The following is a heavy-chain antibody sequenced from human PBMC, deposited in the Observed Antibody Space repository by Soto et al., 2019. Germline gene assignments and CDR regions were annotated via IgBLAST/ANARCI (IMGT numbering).Heavy chain of an antibody. CDR3: ARDINGFGELTVYYGMDV. V-gene: IGHV3-33*01. J-gene: IGHJ6*02. D-gene: IGHD3-10*01. CDR1: GFTFSSYG. Sequence: SLRLSCAASGFTFSSYGMHWVRQAPGKGLEWVAVIWYDGSNKYYADSVKGRFTISRDNSKNTLYLQMNSLRAEDTAVYYCARDINGFGELTVYYGMDVWGQGTTVTVSS. CDR2: IWYDGSNK.